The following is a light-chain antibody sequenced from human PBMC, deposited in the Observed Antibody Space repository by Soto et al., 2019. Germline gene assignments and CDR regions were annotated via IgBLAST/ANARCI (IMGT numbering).Light chain of an antibody. J-gene: IGLJ2*01. CDR3: SSYTSSSTLEVV. CDR1: SSDVGGYNY. Sequence: QSVLTQPASVSGSPVQSITISCTGTSSDVGGYNYVSWYQQHPGKAPKLMIYDVSNRPSGVSNRFSGSKSGNTASLTISGLQAEDEADYYCSSYTSSSTLEVVFGGGTKVTVL. V-gene: IGLV2-14*01. CDR2: DVS.